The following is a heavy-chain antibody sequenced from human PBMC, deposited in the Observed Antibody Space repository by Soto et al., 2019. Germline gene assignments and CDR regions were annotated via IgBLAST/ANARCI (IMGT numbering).Heavy chain of an antibody. Sequence: GSVKVSCKASGDSFTGYHIHWVRQAPGQGLEWIGWINPDSGGTNYAQKFQGRVTMTTDTSISTGYMEVDSLRSDDAAVYYCAREYSSAWFDFWGRGTLVTVSS. CDR1: GDSFTGYH. J-gene: IGHJ4*02. V-gene: IGHV1-2*02. D-gene: IGHD6-19*01. CDR2: INPDSGGT. CDR3: AREYSSAWFDF.